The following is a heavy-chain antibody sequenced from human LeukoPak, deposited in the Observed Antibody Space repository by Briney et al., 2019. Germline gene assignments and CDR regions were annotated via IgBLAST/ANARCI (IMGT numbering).Heavy chain of an antibody. D-gene: IGHD5-12*01. CDR1: GFIFGDYT. CDR3: AKDIGQDGSGHHYFDH. Sequence: PGGSLRLSCLASGFIFGDYTMDWVRQAPGKGLEWVSRISWDGGDKYYAESVKGRFTISRGNSKNSVYLQMNGLRTDDTAFYYCAKDIGQDGSGHHYFDHWGQGTLVTVSS. J-gene: IGHJ4*02. CDR2: ISWDGGDK. V-gene: IGHV3-43*01.